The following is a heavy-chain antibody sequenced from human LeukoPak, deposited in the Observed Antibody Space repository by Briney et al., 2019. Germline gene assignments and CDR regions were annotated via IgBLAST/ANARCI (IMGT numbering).Heavy chain of an antibody. D-gene: IGHD6-6*01. CDR2: MYYSGST. J-gene: IGHJ5*02. V-gene: IGHV4-30-4*01. Sequence: SETLSLTCTVSGGSISSGDYYWSWIRQPPGKGLEWIAYMYYSGSTYYNPSLKSRVTMSADTSKNQLSLKLSSVTAADTAVYYCARGIGAARPYWFDPWGQGTLVTVSS. CDR3: ARGIGAARPYWFDP. CDR1: GGSISSGDYY.